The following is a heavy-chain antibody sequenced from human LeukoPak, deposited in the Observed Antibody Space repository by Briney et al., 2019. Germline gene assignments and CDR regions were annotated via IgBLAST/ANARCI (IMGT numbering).Heavy chain of an antibody. CDR1: GFTFSSYS. CDR3: ARLYCSGGSCYPPNYYYYGMDV. CDR2: ISSSSSYI. D-gene: IGHD2-15*01. J-gene: IGHJ6*02. Sequence: PGGSLRLSCAASGFTFSSYSMNWVRQAPGKGLEWVSSISSSSSYIYYADSVKGRFTISGDNAKNSLYLQMNSLRAEDTAVYYCARLYCSGGSCYPPNYYYYGMDVWGQGTTVTVSS. V-gene: IGHV3-21*01.